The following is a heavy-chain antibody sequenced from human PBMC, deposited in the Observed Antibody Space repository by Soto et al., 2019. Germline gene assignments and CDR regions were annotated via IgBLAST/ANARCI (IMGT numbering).Heavy chain of an antibody. D-gene: IGHD1-26*01. V-gene: IGHV3-23*01. CDR2: ITGSSGRT. CDR1: GFTFSNYA. Sequence: PGGSLRLSCAASGFTFSNYAMNWFRQAPGKGLEWVSGITGSSGRTFYADSVKGRFTISRDNSKNTVYLQMNSVRADDTAVYYCAKEYTSTSRGSFDYWGQGALVTVSS. CDR3: AKEYTSTSRGSFDY. J-gene: IGHJ4*02.